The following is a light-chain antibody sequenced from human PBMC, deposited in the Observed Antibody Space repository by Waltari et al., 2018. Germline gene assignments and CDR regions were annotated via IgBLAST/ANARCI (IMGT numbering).Light chain of an antibody. J-gene: IGKJ5*01. Sequence: EIVLTQSPGTLSLSPGERATLPCRASQNIINSYLAWFQQKPGQAPRLRIYGASNRATGIPGRFSGGGSEADFTLTINRLEAEDFAVYFCQQYGTSPITFGQGTRLEIK. CDR2: GAS. V-gene: IGKV3-20*01. CDR1: QNIINSY. CDR3: QQYGTSPIT.